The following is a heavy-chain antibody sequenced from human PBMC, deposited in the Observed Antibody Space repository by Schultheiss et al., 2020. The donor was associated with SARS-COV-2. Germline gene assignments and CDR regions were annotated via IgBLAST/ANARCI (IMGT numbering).Heavy chain of an antibody. V-gene: IGHV1-18*04. CDR2: ISAYNGNT. CDR3: ARHRGRGISGVIIPSALDV. J-gene: IGHJ6*02. D-gene: IGHD3-3*01. CDR1: GYTFTSYG. Sequence: ASVKVSCKASGYTFTSYGISWVRQAPGQGLEWMGWISAYNGNTNYAQKFQGWVTMTRDTSISTAYMELSRLRSDDTAVYYCARHRGRGISGVIIPSALDVWGQGTTVTVSS.